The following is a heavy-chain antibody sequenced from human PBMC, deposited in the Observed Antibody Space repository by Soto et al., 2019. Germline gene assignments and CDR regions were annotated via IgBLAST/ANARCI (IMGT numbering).Heavy chain of an antibody. V-gene: IGHV3-23*01. CDR2: ISGSGADS. Sequence: EVQLLESGGGLVQPGGSLRLSCAASGFTFSRYAMSWVRQAPGKGLERVSAISGSGADSYDADSVKGRFIISRDNSRNTVYLQMSGLRVEDTAVFHCAKGLGNAKEVWGQGTTVTVSS. J-gene: IGHJ6*02. D-gene: IGHD2-8*01. CDR3: AKGLGNAKEV. CDR1: GFTFSRYA.